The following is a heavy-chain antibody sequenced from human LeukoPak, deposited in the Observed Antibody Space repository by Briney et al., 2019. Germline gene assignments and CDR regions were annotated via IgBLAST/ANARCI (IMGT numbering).Heavy chain of an antibody. Sequence: GGSLRLSCAASGFTLSSYWMSWVRQAPGKGLEWVANIKQDGSEKYYVDSVKGRFTISRDNSKNSLYLQMNSLRSDDTAVYYCARGSTTYYYASGSYKIFDYWGQGTLVTVSS. V-gene: IGHV3-7*03. D-gene: IGHD3-10*01. CDR3: ARGSTTYYYASGSYKIFDY. CDR1: GFTLSSYW. J-gene: IGHJ4*02. CDR2: IKQDGSEK.